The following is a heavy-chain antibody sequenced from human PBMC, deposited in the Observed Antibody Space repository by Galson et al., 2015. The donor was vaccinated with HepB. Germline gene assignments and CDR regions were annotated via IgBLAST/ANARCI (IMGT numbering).Heavy chain of an antibody. CDR2: IRKDGNSK. D-gene: IGHD2-15*01. J-gene: IGHJ4*02. CDR3: VRDIGGGFDFDY. V-gene: IGHV3-48*03. CDR1: GFAFSSYN. Sequence: SLRLSCAASGFAFSSYNMRWARQAPGKGLEWVAVIRKDGNSKQYGDSVKGRFTTSRDNAKNSLYLQMNSLRAEDTAVYYCVRDIGGGFDFDYCGQGTPVTVAA.